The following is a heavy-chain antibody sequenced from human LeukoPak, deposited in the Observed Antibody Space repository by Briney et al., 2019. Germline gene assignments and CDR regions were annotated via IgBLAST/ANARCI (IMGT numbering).Heavy chain of an antibody. CDR3: ARKTTAGPTKAAFDI. Sequence: SDTLSLTCSVPGYSISTSNYWAWIRQPPGRGLEWIGHIYYSGGIYYNPSLKSRVTMSVDTSRNQFSLKLSSVTAVDTAVYYCARKTTAGPTKAAFDIWGQGTMVAVST. CDR1: GYSISTSNY. V-gene: IGHV4-28*05. CDR2: IYYSGGI. J-gene: IGHJ3*02. D-gene: IGHD2-21*02.